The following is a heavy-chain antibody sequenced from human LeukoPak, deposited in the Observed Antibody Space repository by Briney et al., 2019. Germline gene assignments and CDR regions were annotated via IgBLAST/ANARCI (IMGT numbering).Heavy chain of an antibody. Sequence: PGGSLRLSCAASGFTFSSYEMKWVRQAPGKGLEWVSYISSSGSTTYYADSVKGRFTISRDNSKNTLYLQMNSLRAEDTAVYYCAKDSQWGKVGTKGGYFDYWGQGTLVTVSS. CDR2: ISSSGSTT. J-gene: IGHJ4*02. V-gene: IGHV3-48*03. D-gene: IGHD1-26*01. CDR3: AKDSQWGKVGTKGGYFDY. CDR1: GFTFSSYE.